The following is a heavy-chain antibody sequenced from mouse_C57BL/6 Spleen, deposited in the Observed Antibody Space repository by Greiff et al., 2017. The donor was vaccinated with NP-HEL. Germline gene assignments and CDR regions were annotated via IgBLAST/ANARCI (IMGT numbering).Heavy chain of an antibody. D-gene: IGHD1-1*01. CDR3: ARSEYYGSSSSWFAY. CDR2: IDPEDGET. CDR1: GFNIKDYY. J-gene: IGHJ3*01. V-gene: IGHV14-2*01. Sequence: EVQLQESGAELVKPGASVKLSCTASGFNIKDYYMHWVKQRTEQGLEWIGRIDPEDGETKYVPKFQGKATITADTSSNTAYLQLSSLTSEDTAVYYCARSEYYGSSSSWFAYWGQGTLVTVSA.